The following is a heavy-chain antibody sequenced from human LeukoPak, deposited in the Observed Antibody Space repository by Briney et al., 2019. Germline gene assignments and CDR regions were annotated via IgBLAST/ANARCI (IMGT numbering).Heavy chain of an antibody. CDR3: AHLGSDCSGGSCFAFDI. CDR2: IYWDDDK. V-gene: IGHV2-5*02. J-gene: IGHJ3*02. Sequence: YGPTLVNPTQTLTLTCTFSGFSLSTSGVGVGLIRQPPGKALEWPALIYWDDDKRYSPSLKSRLTITKDTSKNQVVLTMTNMDPVDTATYYCAHLGSDCSGGSCFAFDIWGQGTMVTVSS. CDR1: GFSLSTSGVG. D-gene: IGHD2-15*01.